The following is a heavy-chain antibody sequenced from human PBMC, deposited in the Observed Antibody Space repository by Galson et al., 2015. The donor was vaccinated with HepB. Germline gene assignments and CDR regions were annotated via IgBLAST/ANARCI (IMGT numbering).Heavy chain of an antibody. CDR1: GFTFSSYA. J-gene: IGHJ4*02. V-gene: IGHV3-30-3*01. CDR2: ISYDGSNE. CDR3: ARDMLVMRGVVGDLFDY. Sequence: SLRLSCAASGFTFSSYAMHWVRQAPGKGLEWVAVISYDGSNEYYADSVKGRFTISRDNSKNTLYLQMNSLRAEDTAVYYCARDMLVMRGVVGDLFDYWGQGTLVTVSS. D-gene: IGHD3-10*01.